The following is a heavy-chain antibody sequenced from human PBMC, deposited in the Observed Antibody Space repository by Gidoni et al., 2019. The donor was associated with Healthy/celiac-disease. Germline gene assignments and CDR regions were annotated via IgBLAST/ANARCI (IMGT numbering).Heavy chain of an antibody. Sequence: VQLVESGGGVVQPGRSLRLSCAASGFTFSSYGMHWFRQAPGKGLEWVAVISNDGSNKYYADSVKGRFTISRDNSKNTLYLQMNRLRDEDTAVYYCAKESAPHYYGSGRFDYWGQGTLVTVSS. CDR2: ISNDGSNK. CDR3: AKESAPHYYGSGRFDY. D-gene: IGHD3-10*01. CDR1: GFTFSSYG. J-gene: IGHJ4*02. V-gene: IGHV3-30*18.